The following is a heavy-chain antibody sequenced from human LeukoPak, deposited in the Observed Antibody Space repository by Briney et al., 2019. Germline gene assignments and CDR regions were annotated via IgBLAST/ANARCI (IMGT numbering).Heavy chain of an antibody. D-gene: IGHD2-2*01. J-gene: IGHJ6*03. CDR3: ARGIVVVPAAIVTGSYYYYYMDV. CDR1: GGTFSSYA. V-gene: IGHV1-69*13. Sequence: ASVKVSCKASGGTFSSYAISWVRQAPGQGLEWMGGIIPIFGTANYAQKFQGRVTITADESTSTAYMELSSLRSEDTAVYYCARGIVVVPAAIVTGSYYYYYMDVWGKGTTVTVSS. CDR2: IIPIFGTA.